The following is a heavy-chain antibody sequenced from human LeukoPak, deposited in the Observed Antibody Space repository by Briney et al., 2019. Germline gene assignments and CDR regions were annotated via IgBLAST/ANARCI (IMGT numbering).Heavy chain of an antibody. V-gene: IGHV1-18*01. J-gene: IGHJ4*02. Sequence: ASVKVSCKASGYTFTSCVISWVRQALGQGLEWMGWISTYNSNTNYAQRFQGRVTMTTDTSTSTAYMELRSLRSDDTAVYYCARDSEWEHPRCDYWGQGTLVTVSS. CDR3: ARDSEWEHPRCDY. D-gene: IGHD1-26*01. CDR2: ISTYNSNT. CDR1: GYTFTSCV.